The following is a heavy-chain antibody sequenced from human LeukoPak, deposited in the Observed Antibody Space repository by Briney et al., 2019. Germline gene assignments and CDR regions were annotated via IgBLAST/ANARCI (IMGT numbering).Heavy chain of an antibody. CDR3: AKDGSSWYATPKDY. CDR1: GFTFSSYG. D-gene: IGHD6-13*01. CDR2: ISGSGGST. Sequence: PGGSLRLSCAASGFTFSSYGMSWVRQAPGKGLEWVSAISGSGGSTYYADSVKGRFTISRDNSKNTLYLQMNSLRAEDTAVYYCAKDGSSWYATPKDYWGQGTLVTVSS. V-gene: IGHV3-23*01. J-gene: IGHJ4*02.